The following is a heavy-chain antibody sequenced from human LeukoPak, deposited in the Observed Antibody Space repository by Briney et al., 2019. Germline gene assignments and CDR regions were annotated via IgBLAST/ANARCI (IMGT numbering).Heavy chain of an antibody. D-gene: IGHD3-3*01. CDR1: GGSISSYY. V-gene: IGHV4-59*01. J-gene: IGHJ5*02. Sequence: SETLSLTCTVSGGSISSYYWSWIRQPPGKGQEWIGYIYYSGSTNYNPSLKSRVTISVDTSKNQFSLKLSSVTAADTAVYYCARDAEDDFWSGYYLMGFDPWGQGTLVTVSS. CDR2: IYYSGST. CDR3: ARDAEDDFWSGYYLMGFDP.